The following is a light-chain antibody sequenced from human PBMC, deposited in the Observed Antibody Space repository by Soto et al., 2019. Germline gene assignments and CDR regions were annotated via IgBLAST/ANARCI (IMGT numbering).Light chain of an antibody. CDR2: EVS. CDR3: MQSTQLPPT. V-gene: IGKV2D-29*02. J-gene: IGKJ5*01. Sequence: DVVMTQTPLSLSVAPGQPASISCKSSQSLLHITGETLLFWYLQKPGQSPQLLIYEVSTRVSGVPDRFRGSGSGTDFTLEISRVETDDVGIYYCMQSTQLPPTFGQGTRLGIE. CDR1: QSLLHITGETL.